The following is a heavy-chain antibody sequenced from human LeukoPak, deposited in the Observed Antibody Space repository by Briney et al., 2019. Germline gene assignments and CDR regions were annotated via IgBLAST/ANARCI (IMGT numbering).Heavy chain of an antibody. CDR2: IDASDSYT. V-gene: IGHV5-10-1*01. Sequence: GESLKISCKGSGYTFTNYWISWVRQTPEKGLEWMGRIDASDSYTHYSPSFQGHVTLSVDKSITTAYLQWSSLKASDTAMYYCARHDMLTFDWLFWGQGTLVSVSS. CDR1: GYTFTNYW. D-gene: IGHD3-9*01. J-gene: IGHJ4*02. CDR3: ARHDMLTFDWLF.